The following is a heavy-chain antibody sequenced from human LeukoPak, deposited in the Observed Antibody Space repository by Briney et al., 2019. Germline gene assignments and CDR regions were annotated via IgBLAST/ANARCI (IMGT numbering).Heavy chain of an antibody. V-gene: IGHV1-2*02. J-gene: IGHJ4*02. Sequence: ASVKVSCKASGYTFTDYYMHWVRQAPGQGLEYMAWVNPKSGATYYAQKFQGRVTMTWDTSISTAYLELSSLRSDDTAVYYCARDLTGETSDYWSQGTLVTVSS. CDR2: VNPKSGAT. CDR1: GYTFTDYY. D-gene: IGHD7-27*01. CDR3: ARDLTGETSDY.